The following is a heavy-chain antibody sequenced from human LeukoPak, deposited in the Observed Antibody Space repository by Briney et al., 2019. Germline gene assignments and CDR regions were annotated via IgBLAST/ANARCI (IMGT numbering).Heavy chain of an antibody. CDR3: ARDRGGYSGNSDAFDL. D-gene: IGHD4-23*01. CDR1: GYTFTGYY. J-gene: IGHJ3*01. CDR2: INPNSGGT. V-gene: IGHV1-2*02. Sequence: ASVKVSCKASGYTFTGYYMHWVRQAPGQGLEWMGWINPNSGGTNYAQKFQGRVTMTRDTSISTAYMELSRLRSDDTAVYYYARDRGGYSGNSDAFDLWGQGTMVTVSS.